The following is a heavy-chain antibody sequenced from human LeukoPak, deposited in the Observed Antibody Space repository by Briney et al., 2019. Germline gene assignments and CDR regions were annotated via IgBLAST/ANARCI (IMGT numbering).Heavy chain of an antibody. Sequence: VASVKVSCKASGYTFTSYGISWVRQAPGQGLEWMGWISAYNGNTNYAQKLQGRVTMTTDTSTSTAYMELRSLRSDDTAVYYCARVGVAARPGAHLSYWGQGTLVTVSS. CDR3: ARVGVAARPGAHLSY. V-gene: IGHV1-18*01. CDR2: ISAYNGNT. J-gene: IGHJ4*02. D-gene: IGHD6-6*01. CDR1: GYTFTSYG.